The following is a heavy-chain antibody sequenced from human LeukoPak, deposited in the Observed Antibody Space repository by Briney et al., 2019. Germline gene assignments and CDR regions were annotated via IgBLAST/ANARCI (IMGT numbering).Heavy chain of an antibody. CDR3: ARPYYDSSGSYYFDY. D-gene: IGHD3-22*01. CDR1: GYSFTSYW. Sequence: GESLKISCKGSGYSFTSYWIGWVRQMPGKGLEWMGSIYPGDSDTRYSPSFQGQVTISADKSISTAYLQWSSLKASDTAMYYCARPYYDSSGSYYFDYWGQGTLVTVSS. CDR2: IYPGDSDT. J-gene: IGHJ4*02. V-gene: IGHV5-51*01.